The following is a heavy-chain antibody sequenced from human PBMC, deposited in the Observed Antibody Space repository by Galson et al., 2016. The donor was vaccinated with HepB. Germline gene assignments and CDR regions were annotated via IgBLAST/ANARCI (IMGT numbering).Heavy chain of an antibody. Sequence: SLRLSCAASRFTFDDYAIHWVRQSPGKGLEWVSGINWNGADIGYADSVKGRFTISRDNAKTSLYLQMNSLRPEDTALSYCVKGGGWGLRNFFDFWGRGTLVTVSS. D-gene: IGHD3-9*01. J-gene: IGHJ4*01. CDR1: RFTFDDYA. CDR3: VKGGGWGLRNFFDF. V-gene: IGHV3-9*01. CDR2: INWNGADI.